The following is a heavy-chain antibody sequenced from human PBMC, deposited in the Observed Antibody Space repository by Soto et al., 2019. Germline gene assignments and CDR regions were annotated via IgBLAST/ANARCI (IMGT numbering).Heavy chain of an antibody. V-gene: IGHV5-10-1*01. CDR2: IDPSDSYT. CDR3: ARSPLPSIYYDSSGYYYYYGMDV. CDR1: GYSFTSYW. D-gene: IGHD3-22*01. Sequence: HGESLKISCKGSGYSFTSYWISWVRQMPGKGLEWMGRIDPSDSYTNYSPSFQGHVTISADKSISTAYLQWSSLKASDTAMYYCARSPLPSIYYDSSGYYYYYGMDVWGQGTTVTVSS. J-gene: IGHJ6*02.